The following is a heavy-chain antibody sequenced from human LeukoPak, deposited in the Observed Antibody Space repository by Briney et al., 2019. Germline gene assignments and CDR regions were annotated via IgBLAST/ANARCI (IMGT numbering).Heavy chain of an antibody. CDR3: ARDRWGPVDY. Sequence: GSLRLSCAVSGLSFSSYWMNWVRQAPGKGLEWVANIKQDGSEKYYVDSVEGRFTISRDNAKNSLYLQMNSLRAEDTAVYYCARDRWGPVDYWGQGTLVTVSS. CDR1: GLSFSSYW. V-gene: IGHV3-7*03. CDR2: IKQDGSEK. D-gene: IGHD2-21*02. J-gene: IGHJ4*02.